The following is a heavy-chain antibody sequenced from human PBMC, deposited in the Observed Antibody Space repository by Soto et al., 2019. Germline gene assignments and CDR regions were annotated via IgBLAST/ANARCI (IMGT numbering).Heavy chain of an antibody. CDR2: IYSGGST. Sequence: PGGSLRLSCAASGFTVNSNYMSWVRQAPGKGLEWVSVIYSGGSTYYADSVKGRFTISRDNSKNTLYLQMNSLRAEDTAVYYCASTTIVVVVAANGAFDIWGQGTMVTVSS. CDR3: ASTTIVVVVAANGAFDI. D-gene: IGHD2-15*01. J-gene: IGHJ3*02. V-gene: IGHV3-66*01. CDR1: GFTVNSNY.